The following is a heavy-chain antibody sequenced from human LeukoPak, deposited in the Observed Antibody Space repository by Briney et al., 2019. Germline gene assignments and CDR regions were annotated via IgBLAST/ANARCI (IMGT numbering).Heavy chain of an antibody. CDR3: ARAAYCGGDCYLFDY. CDR2: IYYSGST. Sequence: SETLSLTCGVSGGSMSSSSYYWGWIRQPPGKGLEWIGSIYYSGSTYYNSSLKSRVTISVDTSKDQFSLKLSSLTAADTAVYYCARAAYCGGDCYLFDYWGQGTLVTVFS. CDR1: GGSMSSSSYY. J-gene: IGHJ4*02. D-gene: IGHD2-21*02. V-gene: IGHV4-39*01.